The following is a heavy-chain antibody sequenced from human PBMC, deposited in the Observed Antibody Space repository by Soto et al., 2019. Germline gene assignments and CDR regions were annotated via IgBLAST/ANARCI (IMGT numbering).Heavy chain of an antibody. CDR1: GFTVSNNY. CDR3: TKDQDKTGFPSYFDP. J-gene: IGHJ5*02. CDR2: IYSGGYT. D-gene: IGHD1-26*01. V-gene: IGHV3-53*01. Sequence: LRLSCAVSGFTVSNNYMSWVRQAPGKGLEGVSVIYSGGYTAYGGSVKGRFTISRDNSKNMLYLEMNTLRAEDTAIYYCTKDQDKTGFPSYFDPWGQGTLVTVSS.